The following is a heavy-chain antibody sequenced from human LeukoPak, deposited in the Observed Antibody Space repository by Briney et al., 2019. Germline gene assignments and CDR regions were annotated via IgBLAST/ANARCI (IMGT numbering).Heavy chain of an antibody. CDR3: ARYRGGSGYHFDY. D-gene: IGHD5-12*01. Sequence: SETLSLTCTVSGYSISSGYYWGWIRQPPGKGLEWIGSIYHSGSTYYNPSLKSRVTISVDTSKNQFSLKLSSVTAADTAVYYCARYRGGSGYHFDYWGQGTLVTVSS. V-gene: IGHV4-38-2*02. J-gene: IGHJ4*02. CDR2: IYHSGST. CDR1: GYSISSGYY.